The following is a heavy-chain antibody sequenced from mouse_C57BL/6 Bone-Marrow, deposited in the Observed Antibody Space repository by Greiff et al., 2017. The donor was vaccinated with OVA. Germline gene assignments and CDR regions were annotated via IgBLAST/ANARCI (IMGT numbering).Heavy chain of an antibody. CDR3: ARERLGSSYYLDY. CDR2: VYPSNGGT. CDR1: GFTFTDYY. V-gene: IGHV1-36*01. J-gene: IGHJ2*01. D-gene: IGHD1-1*01. Sequence: VQLQQSGPVLVKPGPSVKISCKASGFTFTDYYMPWVKQSHGKSLEWIGLVYPSNGGTSYNQKFKGKATLTVDTSSSTAYMELNSLTSEDSAVYYCARERLGSSYYLDYWGQGTTLTVSS.